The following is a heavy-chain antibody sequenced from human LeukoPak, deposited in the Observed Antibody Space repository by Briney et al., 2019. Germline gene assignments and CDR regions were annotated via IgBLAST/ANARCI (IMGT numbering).Heavy chain of an antibody. V-gene: IGHV1-8*01. CDR3: ARGQYYYDSSGYPIWLFDY. Sequence: ASVKVSCKASGYTFTSYDINWVRQATGQGLEWMGWMNPNSGNTGYAQKFRGRVTMTRNTSISTAYMELSSLRSEDTAVYYCARGQYYYDSSGYPIWLFDYWGQGTLVTVSS. D-gene: IGHD3-22*01. J-gene: IGHJ4*02. CDR2: MNPNSGNT. CDR1: GYTFTSYD.